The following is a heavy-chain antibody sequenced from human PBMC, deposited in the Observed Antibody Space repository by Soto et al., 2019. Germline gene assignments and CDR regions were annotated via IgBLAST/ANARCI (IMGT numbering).Heavy chain of an antibody. CDR3: ARRLSDILDPGHAFDF. CDR2: IYYNGDT. J-gene: IGHJ3*01. CDR1: DGSVSSGNYF. Sequence: QLQLQESGPGLVKPAETLSLKCAASDGSVSSGNYFCGWIRQPPGKGPEWIGNIYYNGDTYSSPSLKIRVTMFVDTGQNQFSLRLTSVTAADTAVYYGARRLSDILDPGHAFDFWGQGTLVTVSS. V-gene: IGHV4-39*01. D-gene: IGHD3-9*01.